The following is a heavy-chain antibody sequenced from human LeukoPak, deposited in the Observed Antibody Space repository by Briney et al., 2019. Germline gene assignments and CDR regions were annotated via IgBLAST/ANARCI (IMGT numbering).Heavy chain of an antibody. CDR1: GFTFSSYW. D-gene: IGHD5-12*01. V-gene: IGHV3-74*03. CDR3: AREGRVSGYDFDC. CDR2: INSDGSSI. Sequence: PGGSLRLSCAASGFTFSSYWMHWVRQAPGKGLLRVSRINSDGSSITYADSVKGRFTISRDNAKNTLYLQMNSLRVEDTPVYYCAREGRVSGYDFDCWGQGTLVTVSS. J-gene: IGHJ4*02.